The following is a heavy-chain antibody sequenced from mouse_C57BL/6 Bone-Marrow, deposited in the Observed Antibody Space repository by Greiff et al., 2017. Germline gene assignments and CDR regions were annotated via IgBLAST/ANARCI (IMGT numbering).Heavy chain of an antibody. D-gene: IGHD1-1*01. CDR3: ARGEATVVPYYFDY. CDR1: GYTFTSYG. V-gene: IGHV1-81*01. CDR2: IYPRSGNT. Sequence: LLESGAELARPGASVKLSCKASGYTFTSYGISWVKQRTGQGLEWIGEIYPRSGNTYYNEKFKGKATLTADKSSSTAYMELRSLTSEDSAVYFCARGEATVVPYYFDYWGQGTTLTVSS. J-gene: IGHJ2*01.